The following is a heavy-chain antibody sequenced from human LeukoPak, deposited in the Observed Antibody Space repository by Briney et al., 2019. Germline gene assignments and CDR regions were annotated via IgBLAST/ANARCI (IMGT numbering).Heavy chain of an antibody. CDR1: GGSFSGYY. CDR3: ARMRGLQYFDWSDPVYYFDY. V-gene: IGHV4-34*01. CDR2: INHSGST. Sequence: PSETLSLTCAVYGGSFSGYYWSWIRQPPGKGLEWIGEINHSGSTNYNPSLKSRVTISVDTSKNQFSLKLSSVTAADTAVYYCARMRGLQYFDWSDPVYYFDYWGQGTLVTVSS. J-gene: IGHJ4*02. D-gene: IGHD3-9*01.